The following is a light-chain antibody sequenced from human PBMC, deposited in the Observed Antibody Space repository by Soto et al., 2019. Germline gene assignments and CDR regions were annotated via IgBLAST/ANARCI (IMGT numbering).Light chain of an antibody. Sequence: EIVLTQSPGTLSLSPGERATLSCRASQSFGSSYLAWYQQKPGQAPRLLIYGASSRATGIPDRFSDSGSGTDLDLTISRLEPEDFAVYYCQQYGSSPYTFGQGTKLEIK. V-gene: IGKV3-20*01. CDR2: GAS. J-gene: IGKJ2*01. CDR1: QSFGSSY. CDR3: QQYGSSPYT.